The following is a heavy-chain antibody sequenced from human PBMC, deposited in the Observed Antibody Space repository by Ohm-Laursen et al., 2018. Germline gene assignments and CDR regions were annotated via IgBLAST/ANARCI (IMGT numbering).Heavy chain of an antibody. CDR1: GFTFDHYA. V-gene: IGHV3-9*01. D-gene: IGHD1-26*01. CDR2: ISWNSNTI. J-gene: IGHJ3*02. Sequence: SFLRLSCSASGFTFDHYAFHWIRQAPGKGLEWVSGISWNSNTIGYADSVKGRFTISRDNAKNSVYLQMNSLRAEDRALYYCAKAQSPGSYFLPFDTWGQGTMVTVSS. CDR3: AKAQSPGSYFLPFDT.